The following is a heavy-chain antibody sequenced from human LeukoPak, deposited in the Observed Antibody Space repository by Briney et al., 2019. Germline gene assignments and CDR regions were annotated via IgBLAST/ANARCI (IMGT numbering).Heavy chain of an antibody. V-gene: IGHV3-21*01. J-gene: IGHJ4*02. CDR2: ISSTSSYI. Sequence: GGSLRLSCAASGFTFSSYSMNWVRQAPGKGLEWVSSISSTSSYIYYADSVKGRFTISRDNAKNSLYLQMNSLRAEDTAVYYCARDYYGSGSYSALFEYWGQGTLVTVPS. CDR3: ARDYYGSGSYSALFEY. D-gene: IGHD3-10*01. CDR1: GFTFSSYS.